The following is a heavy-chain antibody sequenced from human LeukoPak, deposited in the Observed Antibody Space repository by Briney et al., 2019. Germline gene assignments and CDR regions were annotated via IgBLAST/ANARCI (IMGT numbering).Heavy chain of an antibody. CDR2: FDPEDGET. D-gene: IGHD3-22*01. J-gene: IGHJ4*02. Sequence: GASVKVSCKVSGYTLTELSMHWVRQAPGKGLEWMGGFDPEDGETIYAQKFQGRVTMTEDTSTDTAYMELSSLRSEDTAVYYCATEGYYYDSSGYYYWGQGTLVTVSS. CDR1: GYTLTELS. CDR3: ATEGYYYDSSGYYY. V-gene: IGHV1-24*01.